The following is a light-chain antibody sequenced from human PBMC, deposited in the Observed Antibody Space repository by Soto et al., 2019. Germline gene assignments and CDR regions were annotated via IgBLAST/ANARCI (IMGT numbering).Light chain of an antibody. J-gene: IGLJ7*01. CDR1: SSNFGADYG. CDR3: QSYDSSLSAFYV. V-gene: IGLV1-40*01. Sequence: QSVLTQPPSVSGAPGQRVTISCTGASSNFGADYGVHWYQQLPGTVPKLLIYGNNNRPSGVPDRFSASKSGTTAYLAITGLQAEDEADYYCQSYDSSLSAFYVFGPGTQLTVL. CDR2: GNN.